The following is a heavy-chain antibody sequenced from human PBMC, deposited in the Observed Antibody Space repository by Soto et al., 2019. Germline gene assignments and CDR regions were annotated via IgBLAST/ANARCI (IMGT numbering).Heavy chain of an antibody. D-gene: IGHD3-22*01. J-gene: IGHJ4*01. CDR2: ISHDGSKR. CDR3: AKTATYVDGYDNTGYSSEDY. CDR1: GFTFSDFG. Sequence: PGGSLRLSCEVSGFTFSDFGLDWVRQAPGKGLEWVAIISHDGSKRFYADSVKGRFTISRDNSKNPLYLQMSSLRPEDTALYYCAKTATYVDGYDNTGYSSEDYWGHGTLVTVSS. V-gene: IGHV3-30*18.